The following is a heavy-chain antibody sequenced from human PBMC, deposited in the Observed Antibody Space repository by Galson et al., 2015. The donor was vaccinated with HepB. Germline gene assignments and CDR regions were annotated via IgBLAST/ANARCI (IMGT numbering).Heavy chain of an antibody. D-gene: IGHD3-22*01. CDR3: ARTYYYDSSGYSDY. CDR1: GDSVSSNSAA. Sequence: CAISGDSVSSNSAAWNWIRQSPSRGLEWLGRTYYRSKWYNDYAVSVKSRITINPDTSKNQFSLRLNSVTPEDTAVYYCARTYYYDSSGYSDYWGQGTLVTVSS. J-gene: IGHJ4*02. CDR2: TYYRSKWYN. V-gene: IGHV6-1*01.